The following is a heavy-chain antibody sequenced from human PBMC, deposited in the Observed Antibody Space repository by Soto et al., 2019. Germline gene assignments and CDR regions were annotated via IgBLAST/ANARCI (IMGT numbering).Heavy chain of an antibody. CDR3: ARVRSMGIEYGDYMPDLYFDI. V-gene: IGHV1-69*01. Sequence: VQLVQSGAEVKKPGSSVKVSCKASGGTFSSYAISWLRQAPGLGLECMGGITPLFGTANYAQKFPGRVTITADESTSTAYMEVGSVGSVDASVSCFARVRSMGIEYGDYMPDLYFDICGRGTLVTVS. CDR2: ITPLFGTA. D-gene: IGHD4-17*01. CDR1: GGTFSSYA. J-gene: IGHJ2*01.